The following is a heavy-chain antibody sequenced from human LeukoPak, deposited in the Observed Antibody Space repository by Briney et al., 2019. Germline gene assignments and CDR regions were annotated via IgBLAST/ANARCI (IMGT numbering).Heavy chain of an antibody. CDR1: GGSISSSSYY. CDR3: ARADYDSWSGYYSNPFDY. V-gene: IGHV4-39*07. CDR2: IYYSGST. J-gene: IGHJ4*02. Sequence: PSETLSLTCTVSGGSISSSSYYWGWIRQPPGKGLEWIGSIYYSGSTYYNPSLKSRVTISVDTSKNQFSLKLSSVTAADTAVYYCARADYDSWSGYYSNPFDYWGQGTLVTVSS. D-gene: IGHD3-3*01.